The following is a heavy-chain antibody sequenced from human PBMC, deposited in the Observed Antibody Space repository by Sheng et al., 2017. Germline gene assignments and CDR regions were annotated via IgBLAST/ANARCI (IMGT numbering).Heavy chain of an antibody. CDR3: ARIYCNSASCYNWFDP. V-gene: IGHV1-18*01. CDR2: ISTYNGNT. D-gene: IGHD2-2*01. CDR1: GYTFTTFG. J-gene: IGHJ5*02. Sequence: QVQLVQSGAEVKKPGASVKVSCKASGYTFTTFGITWVRQAPGQGLEWMGWISTYNGNTNYAQNLQGRVTMTTDTSTSTAYMELRSLRSDDTAVYYCARIYCNSASCYNWFDPWGQGTPGHRLL.